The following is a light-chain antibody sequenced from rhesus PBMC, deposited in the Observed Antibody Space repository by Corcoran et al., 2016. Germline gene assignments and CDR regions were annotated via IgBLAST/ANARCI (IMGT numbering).Light chain of an antibody. J-gene: IGKJ3*01. CDR1: QGISSD. Sequence: DIQMTQSPSSLSASVGDTVTITCRASQGISSDLAWYQQKPRKAPKPLIYYASNLESGVPSRFSGTGSGTEFTLTSNSLQPEDFATYYCQQYNSAPFTFGPGTKLDIK. CDR2: YAS. CDR3: QQYNSAPFT. V-gene: IGKV1-37*01.